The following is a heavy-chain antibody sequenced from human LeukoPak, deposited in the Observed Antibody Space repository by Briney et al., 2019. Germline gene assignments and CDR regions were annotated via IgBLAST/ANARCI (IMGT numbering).Heavy chain of an antibody. J-gene: IGHJ6*02. Sequence: SETLSLTCAVYGGSFSGYYWSWIRQPPGKGLEWIGEINHSGSTNYNPSLKSRVTISVDTSKNQFSLKLSPVTAADTAVYYCASLRITMVRGVISYYYYGMDVWGQGTTVTVSS. V-gene: IGHV4-34*01. D-gene: IGHD3-10*01. CDR2: INHSGST. CDR1: GGSFSGYY. CDR3: ASLRITMVRGVISYYYYGMDV.